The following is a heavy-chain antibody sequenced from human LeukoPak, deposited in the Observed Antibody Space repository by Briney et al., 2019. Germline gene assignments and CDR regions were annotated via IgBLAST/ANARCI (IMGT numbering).Heavy chain of an antibody. CDR1: GLTFDNYA. CDR2: ISGGGGST. Sequence: PGRCLTLSCAPSGLTFDNYAMHSARQAPGNGLEWVSLISGGGGSTYYADSVTGRFTISRNNRKNSLYLQMNSLRTEDTALYYCAKDKRYSGYDPFDYWGQGTLVTVSS. V-gene: IGHV3-43*02. D-gene: IGHD5-12*01. J-gene: IGHJ4*02. CDR3: AKDKRYSGYDPFDY.